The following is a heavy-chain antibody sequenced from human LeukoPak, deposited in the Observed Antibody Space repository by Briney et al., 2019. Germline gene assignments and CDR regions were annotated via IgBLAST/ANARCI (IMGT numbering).Heavy chain of an antibody. CDR2: IKSKIDGGTT. CDR3: TTSIVLTGSDY. CDR1: GFTFTDAW. V-gene: IGHV3-15*01. J-gene: IGHJ4*02. Sequence: GGSLRLSCAASGFTFTDAWMTWVRQAPGKGLEWVGRIKSKIDGGTTDYAPPVKGRFTVSRDDSKNMLYLQMNSLKTEDTAVYYCTTSIVLTGSDYWGQGTLVTVSS. D-gene: IGHD2-15*01.